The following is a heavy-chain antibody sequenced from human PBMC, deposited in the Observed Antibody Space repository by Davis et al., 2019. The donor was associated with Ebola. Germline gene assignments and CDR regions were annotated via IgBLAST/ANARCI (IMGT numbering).Heavy chain of an antibody. CDR2: ISAYNGNT. D-gene: IGHD3-10*01. Sequence: SVTVSCKASGYTCTSYGISWVRQAPGQGLEWMGWISAYNGNTNYAQKLQGRVTMTTDTSTSTAYMELRSLRSDDTAVYYCARDSSAFWELLFYGMDVWGQGTTVTVSS. CDR3: ARDSSAFWELLFYGMDV. J-gene: IGHJ6*02. V-gene: IGHV1-18*01. CDR1: GYTCTSYG.